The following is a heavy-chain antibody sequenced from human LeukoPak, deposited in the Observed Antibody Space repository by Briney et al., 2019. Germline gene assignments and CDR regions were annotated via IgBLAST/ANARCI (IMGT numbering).Heavy chain of an antibody. D-gene: IGHD2-2*01. V-gene: IGHV3-49*03. J-gene: IGHJ6*03. CDR3: TRDGGRIVVVPAAMDSYYYMDV. CDR2: IRSKAYGGTT. CDR1: GFTFGDYA. Sequence: PGGSLRLSCTASGFTFGDYAMSWFRQAPGKGLEWVGFIRSKAYGGTTEYAASVKGRFTISRDDSKSIAYLQMNSLKTEDTAVYYCTRDGGRIVVVPAAMDSYYYMDVWGKGTTVTISS.